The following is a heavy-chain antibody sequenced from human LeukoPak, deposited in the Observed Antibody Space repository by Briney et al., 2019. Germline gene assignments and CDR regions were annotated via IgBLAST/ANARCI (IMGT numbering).Heavy chain of an antibody. Sequence: PGGSLRLSCAASGFTVSSNYMSWVRQAPGKGLEWVSVIYSGGTTYYADSVKGRFTISRDNSKNTLYLQMNSLRAEDTAVYYCAAGYYDSSGYYLPLTLWGQGTLVTVSS. CDR3: AAGYYDSSGYYLPLTL. J-gene: IGHJ4*02. CDR1: GFTVSSNY. CDR2: IYSGGTT. V-gene: IGHV3-53*01. D-gene: IGHD3-22*01.